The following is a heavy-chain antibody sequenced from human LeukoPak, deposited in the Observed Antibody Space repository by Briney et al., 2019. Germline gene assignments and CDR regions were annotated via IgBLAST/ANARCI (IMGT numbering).Heavy chain of an antibody. CDR2: IRNKANSYAT. V-gene: IGHV3-72*01. CDR1: GLTFSDHY. Sequence: PGRSLRLSCAASGLTFSDHYMDWVRQAPGKGLEWVGRIRNKANSYATEYAASVKGRFTISRDDSKNSLYLQMNSLKTEDTAVYYCAGLDTTGYYFVAYWGPGTLVTVSS. J-gene: IGHJ4*02. D-gene: IGHD3-22*01. CDR3: AGLDTTGYYFVAY.